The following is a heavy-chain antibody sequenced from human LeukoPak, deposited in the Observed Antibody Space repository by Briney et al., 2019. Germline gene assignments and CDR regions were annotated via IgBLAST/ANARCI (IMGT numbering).Heavy chain of an antibody. CDR2: IYYSGST. CDR3: ARDHRGYSYGLFDN. V-gene: IGHV4-59*01. Sequence: SETLSLTCTVSGGSMSSYYWSRIRQPPGKGLEWIGSIYYSGSTNYNPSLKSRVTISVDTSKNQFSLRLSSVTAADTAVYYCARDHRGYSYGLFDNWGQGTLVTVSS. D-gene: IGHD5-18*01. J-gene: IGHJ4*02. CDR1: GGSMSSYY.